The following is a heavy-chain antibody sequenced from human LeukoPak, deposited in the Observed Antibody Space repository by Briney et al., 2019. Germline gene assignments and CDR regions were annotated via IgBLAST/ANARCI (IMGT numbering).Heavy chain of an antibody. CDR1: GYTFTSYC. CDR3: ARDSSSWYYFDY. D-gene: IGHD6-13*01. J-gene: IGHJ4*02. V-gene: IGHV1-46*01. CDR2: INPSGGST. Sequence: EASVKVSFKASGYTFTSYCMHWVRQAPGQGLEWMGIINPSGGSTSYAQKFQGRVTMTRDTSTSTVYMELSSLRSEDTAVFYCARDSSSWYYFDYWGQGTLVTVSS.